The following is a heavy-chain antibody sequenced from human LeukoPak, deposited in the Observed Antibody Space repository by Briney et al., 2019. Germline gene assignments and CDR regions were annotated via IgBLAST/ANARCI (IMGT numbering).Heavy chain of an antibody. CDR3: ARVGCSSTSCWGHYMDV. CDR1: GYTLTELS. Sequence: ASVTVPFKVSGYTLTELSMHWERQAPGKGLGWRGGFDPEDGETIYAQKFQGRVTMTRDMSTSTVYMELSSLRSEDTAVYYCARVGCSSTSCWGHYMDVWGKGTTVTVSS. CDR2: FDPEDGET. J-gene: IGHJ6*03. D-gene: IGHD2-2*01. V-gene: IGHV1-24*01.